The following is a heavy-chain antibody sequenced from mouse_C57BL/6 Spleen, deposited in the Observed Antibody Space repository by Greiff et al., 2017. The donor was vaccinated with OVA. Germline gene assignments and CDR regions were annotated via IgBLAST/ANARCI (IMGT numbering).Heavy chain of an antibody. CDR2: ISSGGDYI. V-gene: IGHV5-9-1*02. CDR3: TREDLDAIDY. J-gene: IGHJ4*01. CDR1: GFTFSSYA. Sequence: DVLLVESGEGLVKPGGSLKLSCAASGFTFSSYAMSWVRQTPEKRLEWVAYISSGGDYIYYADTVKGRFTISRDNARNTLYLQVSSLKSEDTAMYYCTREDLDAIDYWGQGTSVTVSS.